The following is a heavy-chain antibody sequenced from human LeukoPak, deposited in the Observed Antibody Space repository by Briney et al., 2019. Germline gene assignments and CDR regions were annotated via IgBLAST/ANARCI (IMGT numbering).Heavy chain of an antibody. D-gene: IGHD3-16*01. CDR1: GFTFSSYG. CDR2: ISYDGSNK. Sequence: GGSLRLSCAASGFTFSSYGMHWVRQAPGKGLEWVAVISYDGSNKYYADSVKGRFTISRDNSKNTLYLQMNSLRAEDTAVYYCAKRGRGVGGFDYWGQGPLVTVSS. J-gene: IGHJ4*02. CDR3: AKRGRGVGGFDY. V-gene: IGHV3-30*18.